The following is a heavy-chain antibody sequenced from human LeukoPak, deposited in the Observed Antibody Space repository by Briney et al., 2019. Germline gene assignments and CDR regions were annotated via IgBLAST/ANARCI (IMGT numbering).Heavy chain of an antibody. CDR3: VKATRGYYDSSGYSPIY. Sequence: TGGSLRLSCSASGFTFSSYAMHWVRQAPGKGLEYVSAISSNGGSTYYADSVKGRFTISRDNSKNMLYLQMSSLRAEDTAVYYCVKATRGYYDSSGYSPIYWGQGTLVTVSS. V-gene: IGHV3-64D*06. CDR1: GFTFSSYA. J-gene: IGHJ4*02. CDR2: ISSNGGST. D-gene: IGHD3-22*01.